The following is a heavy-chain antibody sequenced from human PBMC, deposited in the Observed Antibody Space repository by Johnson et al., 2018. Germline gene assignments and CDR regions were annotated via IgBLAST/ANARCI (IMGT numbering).Heavy chain of an antibody. CDR1: GYTFTSYY. V-gene: IGHV1-46*01. D-gene: IGHD6-13*01. CDR2: INPSGGST. CDR3: ARPKLEAAAATAEYFQH. J-gene: IGHJ1*01. Sequence: QVQLVESGAEVKKXGASVKVXCKASGYTFTSYYMHWVRQAPGQGLEWMGIINPSGGSTSYAQKFQGRVTMTRDTSTSTVYMELSSLRAEYTAVYYCARPKLEAAAATAEYFQHWGQGTLVTVSS.